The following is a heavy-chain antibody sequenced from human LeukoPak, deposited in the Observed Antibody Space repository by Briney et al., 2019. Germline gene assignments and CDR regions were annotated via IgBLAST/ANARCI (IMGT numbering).Heavy chain of an antibody. Sequence: SETLSLTCTVSGGSISSGSYYWGWIRQPPGKGLEWIGSIYYSGSTYYNPSLKSRVTISVDTSKNQFSLKLSSVTAADTAVYYCARHARYQPPGYFQHWGQGTLVTVSS. CDR3: ARHARYQPPGYFQH. D-gene: IGHD1-26*01. J-gene: IGHJ1*01. CDR1: GGSISSGSYY. CDR2: IYYSGST. V-gene: IGHV4-39*01.